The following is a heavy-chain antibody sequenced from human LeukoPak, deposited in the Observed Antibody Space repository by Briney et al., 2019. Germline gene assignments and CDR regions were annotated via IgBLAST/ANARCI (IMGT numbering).Heavy chain of an antibody. CDR3: ARMSYDSKPV. CDR2: TYYRSKWFN. CDR1: GDSVSSNSAA. V-gene: IGHV6-1*01. Sequence: SQTLSLTCAISGDSVSSNSAAWNWFRQSPSSGLEWLGRTYYRSKWFNNYAVSVKSRITLGPDSSKNQFSLHLNSVTPEDTAVYYCARMSYDSKPVWGQGTLVTVSS. J-gene: IGHJ4*02. D-gene: IGHD2-8*01.